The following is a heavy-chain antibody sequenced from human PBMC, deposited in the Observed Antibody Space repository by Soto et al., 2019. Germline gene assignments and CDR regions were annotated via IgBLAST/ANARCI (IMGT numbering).Heavy chain of an antibody. CDR1: GYSFSNYW. CDR3: AKHSPSASYYWAFDI. V-gene: IGHV5-51*01. Sequence: PGESLKISCKGSGYSFSNYWLVWVRQMPGKGLEWMGIIYPDDSDARYSPSFQGQVTISADKSITTAYLQWSSLNASDTAMYYCAKHSPSASYYWAFDIWGQGTMGTVSS. J-gene: IGHJ3*02. CDR2: IYPDDSDA. D-gene: IGHD1-26*01.